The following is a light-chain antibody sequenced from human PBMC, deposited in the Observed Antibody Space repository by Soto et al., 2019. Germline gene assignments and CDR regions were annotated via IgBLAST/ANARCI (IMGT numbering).Light chain of an antibody. CDR3: QQRSDSIT. CDR1: HSVTTH. J-gene: IGKJ5*01. V-gene: IGKV3-11*01. CDR2: DAS. Sequence: EFVFTQSPGTLSLSPGERATLSCWASHSVTTHLAWFQQRPGQTPRLLIYDASTRAPGIPARFSGRGSGADFTLTISSLEPEDFAVYYCQQRSDSITFGQGTRLEIK.